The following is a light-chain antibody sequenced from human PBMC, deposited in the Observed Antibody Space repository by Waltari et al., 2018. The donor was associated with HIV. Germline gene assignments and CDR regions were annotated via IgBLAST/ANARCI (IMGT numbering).Light chain of an antibody. J-gene: IGLJ1*01. Sequence: QSALTQPASVSGSPGQSITLSCTGTSRDVGGYNYVSWYQQHPGKAPKLMIYEVSNRPSGVAKRFSGSKSGNTASLTISGLQAEDEADYYCSSYTSSSTLEGVFGTGTKVTVL. CDR2: EVS. V-gene: IGLV2-14*01. CDR1: SRDVGGYNY. CDR3: SSYTSSSTLEGV.